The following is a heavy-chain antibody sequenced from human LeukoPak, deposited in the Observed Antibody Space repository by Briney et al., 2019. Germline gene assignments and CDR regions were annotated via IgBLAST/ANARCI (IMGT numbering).Heavy chain of an antibody. D-gene: IGHD3-10*01. CDR2: INLSGGST. Sequence: GASVKVSCRASGYTFTSHYMHWVRQAPGQGLEWMGTINLSGGSTSYAQKFQGRVTMTRDTSTSTVYMEVSSLTSEDTAVYYCARGGSTGIFDYWGQGALVTVSP. J-gene: IGHJ4*02. CDR1: GYTFTSHY. CDR3: ARGGSTGIFDY. V-gene: IGHV1-46*03.